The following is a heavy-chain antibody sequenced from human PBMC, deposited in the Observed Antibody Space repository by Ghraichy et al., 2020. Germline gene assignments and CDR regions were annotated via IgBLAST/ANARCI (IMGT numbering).Heavy chain of an antibody. CDR3: ARGLLSFAYYYYGMDV. CDR1: GGSFSGYY. V-gene: IGHV4-34*01. D-gene: IGHD3-16*01. CDR2: INHSGST. J-gene: IGHJ6*02. Sequence: SETLSLTCAVYGGSFSGYYWSWIRQPPGKGLEWIGEINHSGSTNYNPSLKSRVTISVDTSKNQFSLKLSSVTAADTAVYYCARGLLSFAYYYYGMDVWGQGTTVTVSS.